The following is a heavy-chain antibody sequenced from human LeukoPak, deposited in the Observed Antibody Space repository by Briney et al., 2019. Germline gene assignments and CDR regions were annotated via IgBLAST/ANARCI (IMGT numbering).Heavy chain of an antibody. CDR3: ARLGRGSSWYMLGWFDP. CDR2: INHSGST. J-gene: IGHJ5*02. D-gene: IGHD6-13*01. Sequence: SETLSLTCAVYGGSFSGYYWSWIRQPPGKGLDWIGEINHSGSTNYNPSLKSRVTISVDTSKNQFSLKLSSVTAADTAVYYCARLGRGSSWYMLGWFDPWGQGTLVTVSS. V-gene: IGHV4-34*01. CDR1: GGSFSGYY.